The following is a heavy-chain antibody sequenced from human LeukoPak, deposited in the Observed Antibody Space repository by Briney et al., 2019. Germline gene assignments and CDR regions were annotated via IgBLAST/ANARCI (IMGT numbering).Heavy chain of an antibody. CDR3: AKAYWDTAMNPSDY. D-gene: IGHD5-18*01. V-gene: IGHV3-23*01. J-gene: IGHJ4*02. Sequence: GGSLRLSCTVSGFTVSTNSMSWVRQAPGKGLEWVATINGNGVNTYYADSVKGRFTISRDNSKNTLYLQMSSLRAEDSAIYHCAKAYWDTAMNPSDYWGQGTLVTVSS. CDR2: INGNGVNT. CDR1: GFTVSTNS.